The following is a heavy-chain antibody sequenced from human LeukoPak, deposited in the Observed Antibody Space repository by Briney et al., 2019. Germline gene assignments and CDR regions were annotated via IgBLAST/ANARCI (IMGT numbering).Heavy chain of an antibody. D-gene: IGHD3-10*01. Sequence: GGSLRLSCAASGFTFSSYSMNWVRQAPGKGLEWVSSISSSSSYIYYADSVKGRFTISRDNAKNSLYLQMNSLRAEDTALYYCAKDIVRYGSGSYNFDYWGQGTLVTVSS. CDR1: GFTFSSYS. V-gene: IGHV3-21*04. CDR2: ISSSSSYI. CDR3: AKDIVRYGSGSYNFDY. J-gene: IGHJ4*02.